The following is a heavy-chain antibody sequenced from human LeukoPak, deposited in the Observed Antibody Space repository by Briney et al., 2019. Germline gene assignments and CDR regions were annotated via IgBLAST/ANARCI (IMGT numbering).Heavy chain of an antibody. CDR2: IYYSGST. J-gene: IGHJ4*02. Sequence: SETLSLTCTVSGGSISSSSYYWGWIRQPPGKGLEWIGSIYYSGSTYYNPSLKSRVTISVDTSKNQFSLKLSSVTAADTAVYYCARSLTEAAAGDYWGQGTLVTVSS. V-gene: IGHV4-39*07. CDR3: ARSLTEAAAGDY. CDR1: GGSISSSSYY. D-gene: IGHD6-13*01.